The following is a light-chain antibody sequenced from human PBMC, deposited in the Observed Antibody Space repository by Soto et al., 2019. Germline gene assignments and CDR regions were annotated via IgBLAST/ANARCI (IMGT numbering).Light chain of an antibody. CDR2: DAS. CDR3: QKYNSSPLS. CDR1: QGVGIY. Sequence: DIQMTQSPSPLSASLGDRATISCRASQGVGIYLAWYQQKPGQVPKLLIYDASTLASGIPSRFSGSGSGTDFTLIISSLQPEDVASYYCQKYNSSPLSFGGGTKVEIK. J-gene: IGKJ4*01. V-gene: IGKV1-27*01.